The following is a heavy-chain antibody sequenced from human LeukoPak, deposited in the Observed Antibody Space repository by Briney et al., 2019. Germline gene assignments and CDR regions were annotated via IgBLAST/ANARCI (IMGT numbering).Heavy chain of an antibody. Sequence: PETLSDTCAVYGGSSSGYFQSWICQPPGKGLEWIGEINHSGSTNYNPSLKSRVTISVDTSKNQFSLKLSSVTAADTAVYYCARRSNIVATIRTVTMTHRWHAFDIWAQKPVVTVSS. D-gene: IGHD5-12*01. V-gene: IGHV4-34*01. J-gene: IGHJ3*02. CDR1: GGSSSGYF. CDR3: ARRSNIVATIRTVTMTHRWHAFDI. CDR2: INHSGST.